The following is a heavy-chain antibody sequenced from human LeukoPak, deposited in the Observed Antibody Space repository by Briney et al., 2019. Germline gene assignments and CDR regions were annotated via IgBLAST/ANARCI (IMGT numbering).Heavy chain of an antibody. Sequence: PSETLSLTCTVSGGSISSYYWSWIRQPPGKGLEWIGYIYYSGSTNYNPSLKSRVTISVDTSKNQFSLKLSSVTAADTAVYYCARDYYGSGSYYKGYYYYGMDVWGQGTMVTVSS. V-gene: IGHV4-59*01. D-gene: IGHD3-10*01. CDR2: IYYSGST. J-gene: IGHJ6*02. CDR3: ARDYYGSGSYYKGYYYYGMDV. CDR1: GGSISSYY.